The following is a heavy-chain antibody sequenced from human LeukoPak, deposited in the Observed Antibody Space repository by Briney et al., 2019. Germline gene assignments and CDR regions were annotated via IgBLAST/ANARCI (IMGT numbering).Heavy chain of an antibody. CDR3: PVILTDPTSPSPDGLDI. V-gene: IGHV3-74*01. CDR1: GFTFSRDW. J-gene: IGHJ3*02. Sequence: GGFLRLSCAAPGFTFSRDWMHWVRQVPGKGLVWVSRIDSDDGSTSYADSVKGRFTISRDNAKKTLYLQMNSLRVEDTAVSYCPVILTDPTSPSPDGLDIWGQGTMVTVSS. CDR2: IDSDDGST. D-gene: IGHD2-15*01.